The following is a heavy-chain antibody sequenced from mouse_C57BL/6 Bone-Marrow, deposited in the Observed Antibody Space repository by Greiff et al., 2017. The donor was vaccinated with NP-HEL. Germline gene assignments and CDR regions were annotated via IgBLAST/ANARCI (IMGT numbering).Heavy chain of an antibody. CDR1: GYTFTSYW. Sequence: VQLQQPGAELVKPGASVKVSCKASGYTFTSYWMHWVKQRPGQGLEWIGRIHPSDSDTNYNQKFKGKATLTVDKSSSTAYMQLSSLTSEDSAVYYCAPLYYGSSCWYVDVWGTETTGTVSS. D-gene: IGHD1-1*01. V-gene: IGHV1-74*01. CDR3: APLYYGSSCWYVDV. J-gene: IGHJ1*03. CDR2: IHPSDSDT.